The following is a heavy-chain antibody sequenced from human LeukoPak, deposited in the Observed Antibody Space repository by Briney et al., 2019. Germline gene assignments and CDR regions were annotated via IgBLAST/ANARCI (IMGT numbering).Heavy chain of an antibody. CDR1: EYNFTAHY. J-gene: IGHJ6*02. CDR2: FNPNSGAT. D-gene: IGHD1-26*01. CDR3: ARDLRSGTDGNYAMDV. Sequence: ASVKVSCKASEYNFTAHYLHWVRQAPGQRLEWVGWFNPNSGATNCAQKFQGRVTMTRDTSISTASMELSRLTSDDTAVYYCARDLRSGTDGNYAMDVWGQGTTVTVSS. V-gene: IGHV1-2*02.